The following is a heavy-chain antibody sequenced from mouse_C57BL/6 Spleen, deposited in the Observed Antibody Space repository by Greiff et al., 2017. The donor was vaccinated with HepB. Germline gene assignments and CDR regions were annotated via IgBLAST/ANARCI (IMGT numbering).Heavy chain of an antibody. CDR3: ARAGYDAWFAY. D-gene: IGHD2-2*01. V-gene: IGHV1-64*01. CDR2: IHPNSGST. Sequence: QVQLQQSGAELVKPGASVKLSCKASGYTFTSYWMHWVKQRPGQGLEWIGMIHPNSGSTNYNEKFKSKATLTVDKSSSTAYMQLSSLTSEDSAVYYCARAGYDAWFAYWGQGTLVTVSA. CDR1: GYTFTSYW. J-gene: IGHJ3*01.